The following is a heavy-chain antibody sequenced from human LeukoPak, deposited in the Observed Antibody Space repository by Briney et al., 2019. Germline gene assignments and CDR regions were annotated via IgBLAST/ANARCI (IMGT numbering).Heavy chain of an antibody. CDR1: GGTFSSYA. Sequence: ASVKVSCKASGGTFSSYAISWVRQAPGQGLEWMGWIIPIFGTANYAQKFQGRVTITADESTSTAYMELSSLRSEDTAVYYCARGRPTDDFWSGYENNWFDPWGQGTLVTVSS. J-gene: IGHJ5*02. D-gene: IGHD3-3*01. CDR3: ARGRPTDDFWSGYENNWFDP. V-gene: IGHV1-69*13. CDR2: IIPIFGTA.